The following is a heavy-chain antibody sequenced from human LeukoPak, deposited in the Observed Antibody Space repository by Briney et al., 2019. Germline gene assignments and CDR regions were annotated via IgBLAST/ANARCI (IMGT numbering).Heavy chain of an antibody. Sequence: ASVKVSCKASGYTFTSYGISWVRQAPGQGLEWKGWISAYNGNTNYAQKLQGRVTMTTDTSTSTAYMELRSLRSDDTAVYYCASSSEAIAAAGRYYYYYMDVWGKGTTVTVSS. V-gene: IGHV1-18*01. J-gene: IGHJ6*03. CDR3: ASSSEAIAAAGRYYYYYMDV. D-gene: IGHD6-13*01. CDR2: ISAYNGNT. CDR1: GYTFTSYG.